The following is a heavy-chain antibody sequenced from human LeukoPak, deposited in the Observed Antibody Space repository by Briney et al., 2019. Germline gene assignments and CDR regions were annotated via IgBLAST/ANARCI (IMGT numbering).Heavy chain of an antibody. J-gene: IGHJ4*02. V-gene: IGHV4-39*07. Sequence: PSETLSLTCSVSGGSISSSSYSWGWVCQPPGKGLEWIARIYYSGSTYYNPSLKSRVTISVDTSKNQFSLKLSSVTAADTAVYYCASRYYGSGTLLDYWGQGTLVTVS. CDR3: ASRYYGSGTLLDY. CDR1: GGSISSSSYS. CDR2: IYYSGST. D-gene: IGHD3-10*01.